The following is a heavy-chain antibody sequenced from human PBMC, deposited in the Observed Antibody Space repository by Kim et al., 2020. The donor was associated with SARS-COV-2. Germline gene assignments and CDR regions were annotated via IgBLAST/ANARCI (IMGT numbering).Heavy chain of an antibody. D-gene: IGHD6-13*01. J-gene: IGHJ4*02. CDR2: IGTAGDP. V-gene: IGHV3-13*05. CDR1: GFTFSSYD. CDR3: ARGTPGYSSSWYYFDY. Sequence: GGSLRLSCAASGFTFSSYDMHWVRQATGKGLEWVSAIGTAGDPYYPGSVKGRFTISRENAENSLYLQMNSLRAGETAVYYCARGTPGYSSSWYYFDYWGQRTQVTVSS.